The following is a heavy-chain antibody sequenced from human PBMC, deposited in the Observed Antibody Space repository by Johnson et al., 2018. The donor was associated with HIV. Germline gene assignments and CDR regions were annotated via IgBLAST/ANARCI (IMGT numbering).Heavy chain of an antibody. Sequence: QMLLVESGGGVVQPGRSLRLSCAASGFTFSSYAMHWVRQAPGKGLEWVAVISYDGSNKYYADSVKGRFTISRDNSKNTLYLQINSLRIEDTAVFYCARGSRYTYYNDDVYLLQAFDIWGQGTMVTVSS. CDR2: ISYDGSNK. CDR1: GFTFSSYA. J-gene: IGHJ3*02. D-gene: IGHD3-22*01. V-gene: IGHV3-30*04. CDR3: ARGSRYTYYNDDVYLLQAFDI.